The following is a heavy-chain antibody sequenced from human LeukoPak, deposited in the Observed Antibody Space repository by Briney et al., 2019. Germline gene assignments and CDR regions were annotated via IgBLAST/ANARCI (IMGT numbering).Heavy chain of an antibody. Sequence: PGGSLRLSCAASGFTFSSYAMHWVRQAPGKGLERVAVISYEGKNKYYADAVKGRFTISRDNSKITLFLQMNSLRAEDTAVYYCAKDREGLSSGYDLEYFDYWGQGTVVSVP. CDR2: ISYEGKNK. CDR3: AKDREGLSSGYDLEYFDY. D-gene: IGHD5-12*01. V-gene: IGHV3-30*04. J-gene: IGHJ4*02. CDR1: GFTFSSYA.